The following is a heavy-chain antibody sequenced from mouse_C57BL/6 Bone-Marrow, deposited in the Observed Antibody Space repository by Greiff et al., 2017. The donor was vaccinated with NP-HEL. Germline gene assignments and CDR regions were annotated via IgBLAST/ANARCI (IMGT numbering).Heavy chain of an antibody. Sequence: QVQLKESGAELAKPGASVKLSCKASGYTFTSYWMHWVKQRPGQGLEWIGYINPSSGYTKYNQKFKDKATLTADKSSITAYMQLSSLTYEDSAVYYCVGLENYWGQGTTLTVSS. CDR3: VGLENY. J-gene: IGHJ2*01. CDR1: GYTFTSYW. V-gene: IGHV1-7*01. CDR2: INPSSGYT.